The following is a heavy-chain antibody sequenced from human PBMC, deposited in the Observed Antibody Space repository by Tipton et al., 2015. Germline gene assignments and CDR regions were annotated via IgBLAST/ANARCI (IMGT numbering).Heavy chain of an antibody. CDR3: ARHPASYSFWSGYYEA. D-gene: IGHD3-3*01. V-gene: IGHV4-34*01. J-gene: IGHJ5*02. Sequence: TLSLTCAVSGESFSGFYWSWIRQSPGKGLEWIGEIYHNGRTNYNPSLKSRVTMSVDTSANQFSLKVSSVTAADTAVYYCARHPASYSFWSGYYEAWGQGTLVTVSS. CDR1: GESFSGFY. CDR2: IYHNGRT.